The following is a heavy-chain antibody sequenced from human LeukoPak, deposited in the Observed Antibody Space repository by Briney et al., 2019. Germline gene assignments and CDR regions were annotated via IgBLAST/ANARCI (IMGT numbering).Heavy chain of an antibody. CDR3: ASSRHYFDY. CDR1: GFTFSSYS. V-gene: IGHV3-21*01. J-gene: IGHJ4*02. Sequence: GGSLRLSCAASGFTFSSYSMNWVRQAPGKGLEWVSSISSSSSYIYSADSVKGRFTISRDNAKNSLYLQMNSLRAEDTAVYYCASSRHYFDYWGQGTLVTVSS. CDR2: ISSSSSYI.